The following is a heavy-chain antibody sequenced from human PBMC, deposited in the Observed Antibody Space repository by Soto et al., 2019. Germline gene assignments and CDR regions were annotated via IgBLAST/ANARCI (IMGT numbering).Heavy chain of an antibody. CDR3: ARGGVFFFAAPTNPFDY. CDR1: GYTFTSYD. V-gene: IGHV1-18*01. J-gene: IGHJ4*02. CDR2: ISAYNGNT. D-gene: IGHD3-10*01. Sequence: ASVKVSCKASGYTFTSYDISWVRQAPGQGLEWMGWISAYNGNTNYAQKLQGRVTMTTDTSTSTAYMELRSLRSEDTAVYYCARGGVFFFAAPTNPFDYWGQGTLVTVSS.